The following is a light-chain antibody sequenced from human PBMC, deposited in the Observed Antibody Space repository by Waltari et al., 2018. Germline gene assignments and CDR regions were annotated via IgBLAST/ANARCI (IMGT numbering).Light chain of an antibody. CDR3: QTGGHGTWV. CDR1: RRHYSNF. CDR2: VNSDGSH. V-gene: IGLV4-69*01. J-gene: IGLJ3*02. Sequence: QLVLTQSPSASTPPGASITLTCHLSRRHYSNFIPSLQQLPEKGPRYLMKVNSDGSHSRGNEIPDRFSGSSSGAERYLTISSLQSEDEADYYCQTGGHGTWVFGGGTKLTVL.